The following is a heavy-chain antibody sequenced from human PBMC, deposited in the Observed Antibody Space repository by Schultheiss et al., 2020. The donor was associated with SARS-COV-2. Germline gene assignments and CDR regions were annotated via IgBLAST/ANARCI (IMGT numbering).Heavy chain of an antibody. CDR1: GFTFSSYA. CDR3: AKDHIVVVPAFYYYYGMDV. CDR2: ISGSGGST. Sequence: GESLKISCAASGFTFSSYAMSWVRQAPGKGLEWVSAISGSGGSTYYADSVKGRFTISRDNSKNTLYLQMNSLRAEDTAVYYCAKDHIVVVPAFYYYYGMDVWGQGTTVTGSS. D-gene: IGHD2-2*01. V-gene: IGHV3-23*01. J-gene: IGHJ6*02.